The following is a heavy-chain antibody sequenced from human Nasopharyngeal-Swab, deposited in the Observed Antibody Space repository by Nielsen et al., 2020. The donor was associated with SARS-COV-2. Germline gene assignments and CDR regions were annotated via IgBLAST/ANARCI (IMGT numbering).Heavy chain of an antibody. CDR1: GYTFTGYY. J-gene: IGHJ4*02. CDR2: INPNSGGT. D-gene: IGHD2-21*01. CDR3: ARDFLDHSPSFDY. Sequence: ASVKVSCKASGYTFTGYYMHWVRQAPGQGLEWMGRINPNSGGTNYAQKFQGRVTMTRDTSISTAYMELSRLRSDDTAVYYCARDFLDHSPSFDYLGQGTLVTVSS. V-gene: IGHV1-2*06.